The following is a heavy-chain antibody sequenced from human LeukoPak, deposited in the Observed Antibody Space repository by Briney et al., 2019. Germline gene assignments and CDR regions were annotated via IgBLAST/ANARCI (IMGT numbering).Heavy chain of an antibody. CDR3: ARVLPRDYGILGY. CDR2: INHSGST. V-gene: IGHV4-34*01. D-gene: IGHD4-17*01. J-gene: IGHJ4*02. CDR1: GGSFSGYY. Sequence: PSETLSLTCAVYGGSFSGYYWSWIRQPPGKGLEWIGEINHSGSTNYNPSLKSRVTISVDTSKNQFSLKLSSVTAADTAVYYCARVLPRDYGILGYWGQGTLVTVSS.